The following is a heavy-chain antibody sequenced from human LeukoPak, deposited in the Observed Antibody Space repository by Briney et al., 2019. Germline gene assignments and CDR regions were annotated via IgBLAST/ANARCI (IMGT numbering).Heavy chain of an antibody. CDR2: IKQDGSER. Sequence: GGSLRLSCAASGFTFSSYWMSWVRQAPGKGLEWVANIKQDGSERYYVDSVKGRFTISRDNAKNSLYLQMNSLRAEDMALYYCAKDIFPHNTAMVQFDYWGQGTLVTVSS. D-gene: IGHD5-18*01. V-gene: IGHV3-7*03. CDR1: GFTFSSYW. CDR3: AKDIFPHNTAMVQFDY. J-gene: IGHJ4*02.